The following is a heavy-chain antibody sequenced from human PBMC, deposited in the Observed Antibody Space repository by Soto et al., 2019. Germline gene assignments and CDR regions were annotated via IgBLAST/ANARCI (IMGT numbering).Heavy chain of an antibody. CDR3: ARVTRGLAVAGKTQYYYGMDV. CDR2: IIPIFGTA. CDR1: GGTFSSYA. Sequence: QVQLVQSGAEVKKPGSSVKVSCKASGGTFSSYAISWVRQAPGQGLEWTGGIIPIFGTANYAQKFQGRVTITADESTSTAYMELSSLRSEDTAVYYCARVTRGLAVAGKTQYYYGMDVWGQGTTVAVSS. D-gene: IGHD6-19*01. V-gene: IGHV1-69*12. J-gene: IGHJ6*02.